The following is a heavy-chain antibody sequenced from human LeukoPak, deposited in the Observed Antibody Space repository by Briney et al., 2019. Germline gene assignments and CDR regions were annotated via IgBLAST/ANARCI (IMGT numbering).Heavy chain of an antibody. D-gene: IGHD1-20*01. CDR1: GGTFSSYA. CDR3: ARECITGTTCAFDI. CDR2: IIPISGTA. Sequence: ASVKVSCKASGGTFSSYAISWVRQAPGQGLEWMGGIIPISGTANYAQKFQGRVTITADESTSTAYMELSSLRSEDTAVYYCARECITGTTCAFDIWGQGTMVTVSS. J-gene: IGHJ3*02. V-gene: IGHV1-69*13.